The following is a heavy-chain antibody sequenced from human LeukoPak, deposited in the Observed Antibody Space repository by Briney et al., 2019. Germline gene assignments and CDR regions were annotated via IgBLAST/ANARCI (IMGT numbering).Heavy chain of an antibody. CDR1: GYTFTSYD. D-gene: IGHD3-22*01. J-gene: IGHJ5*02. V-gene: IGHV1-46*01. CDR2: INPSGGST. CDR3: ARGPSYYYDSSGYWFDP. Sequence: ASVKVSCKASGYTFTSYDINWVRQATGQGLEWMGIINPSGGSTSYAQKFQGRVTMTRDMSTSTVYMELSSLRSEDTAVYYCARGPSYYYDSSGYWFDPWGQGTLVTVSS.